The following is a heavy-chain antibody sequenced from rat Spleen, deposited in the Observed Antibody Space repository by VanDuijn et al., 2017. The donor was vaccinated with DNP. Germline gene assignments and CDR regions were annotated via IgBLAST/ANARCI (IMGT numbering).Heavy chain of an antibody. CDR3: TRGSSLPGYLEY. CDR2: ISNTGDST. V-gene: IGHV5-46*01. J-gene: IGHJ2*01. D-gene: IGHD1-4*01. CDR1: GFTFSSFP. Sequence: EVQLVESGGGSVQPGRSMKLSCAASGFTFSSFPMAWVRQAPTKGLDWVATISNTGDSTYYRDSVRGGFTISRDNGESSLYLQMNSLWSEDTATYYWTRGSSLPGYLEYWGQGVWVTVSS.